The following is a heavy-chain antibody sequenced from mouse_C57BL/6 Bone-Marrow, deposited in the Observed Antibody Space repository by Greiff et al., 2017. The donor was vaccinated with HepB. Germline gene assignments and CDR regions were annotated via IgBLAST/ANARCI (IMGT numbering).Heavy chain of an antibody. CDR1: GFSLTSYG. CDR3: ARHSNYDWYFDV. J-gene: IGHJ1*03. V-gene: IGHV2-6-1*01. D-gene: IGHD2-5*01. Sequence: VKLQESGPGLVAPSQSLSITCTVSGFSLTSYGVHWVRQPPGKGLEWLVVIWSDGSTTYNSALKSRLSISKDNSKSQVFLKMNSRQTDDTAMYYCARHSNYDWYFDVWGTGTTVTVSS. CDR2: IWSDGST.